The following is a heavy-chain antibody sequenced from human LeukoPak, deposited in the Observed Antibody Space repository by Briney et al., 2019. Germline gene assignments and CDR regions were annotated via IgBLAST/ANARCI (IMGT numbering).Heavy chain of an antibody. CDR3: ARASLEYYYYYGMDV. V-gene: IGHV4-31*03. CDR1: GGSISSGGYY. Sequence: SETLSLTCTVSGGSISSGGYYWSWIRQHPEKGLEWIGYIYYSGSTYYNPSLKSRVTISVDTSKNQFSLKLSSVTAADTAVYYCARASLEYYYYYGMDVWGQGTTVTVSS. CDR2: IYYSGST. D-gene: IGHD1-1*01. J-gene: IGHJ6*02.